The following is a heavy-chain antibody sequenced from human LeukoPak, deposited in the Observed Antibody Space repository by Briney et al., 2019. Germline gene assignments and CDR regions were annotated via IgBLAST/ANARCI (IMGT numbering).Heavy chain of an antibody. Sequence: SETLSLTCTVSGASISSSSCYWGWIRQPPGKGLEWIGSIYYSGSTYYNPSLKSRVTISVDTSKNQFSLKLSSVTAADTAVYYCARHQIVYYGMDVWGQGTTVTVSS. D-gene: IGHD2-21*01. V-gene: IGHV4-39*01. J-gene: IGHJ6*02. CDR1: GASISSSSCY. CDR2: IYYSGST. CDR3: ARHQIVYYGMDV.